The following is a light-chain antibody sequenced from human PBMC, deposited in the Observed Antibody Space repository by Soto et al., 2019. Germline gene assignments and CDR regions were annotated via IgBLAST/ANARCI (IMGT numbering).Light chain of an antibody. J-gene: IGKJ4*01. V-gene: IGKV3-20*01. CDR3: QQYGSSPLT. CDR1: HSVSSSY. Sequence: EIVLTQSPGTLSLSPGERATLSCRASHSVSSSYLAWYQQQPGQARRLLIYGASSRATGIPDRFSGSGSGTDFTLTISRLAPEDFPVYYCQQYGSSPLTFGGGTKVEIK. CDR2: GAS.